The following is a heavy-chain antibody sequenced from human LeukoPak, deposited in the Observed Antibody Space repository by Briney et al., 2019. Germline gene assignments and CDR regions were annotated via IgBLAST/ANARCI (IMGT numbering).Heavy chain of an antibody. CDR2: INHSGST. D-gene: IGHD1-14*01. Sequence: PSETLSLTCAVYGGSFSGYYWSWIRQPPGKGLEWIGEINHSGSTNYNPPLKSRVTISVDTSKNQFSLKLSSVTAADTAVYYCARGGRASQRWFDPWGQGTLVTVSS. V-gene: IGHV4-34*01. CDR3: ARGGRASQRWFDP. CDR1: GGSFSGYY. J-gene: IGHJ5*02.